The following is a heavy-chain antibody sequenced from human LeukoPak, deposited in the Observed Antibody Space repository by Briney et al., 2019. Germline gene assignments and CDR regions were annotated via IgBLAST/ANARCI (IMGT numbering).Heavy chain of an antibody. D-gene: IGHD5-24*01. Sequence: ASVKVSRKASGGTFSSYAISWVRQAPGQGLEWMGGIIPIFGTANYAQKFQGRVTITADESTSTAYMELSSLRSEDTAVYYCARDGDGYNSPRLGFDYWGQGTLVTVSS. CDR2: IIPIFGTA. V-gene: IGHV1-69*13. CDR1: GGTFSSYA. J-gene: IGHJ4*02. CDR3: ARDGDGYNSPRLGFDY.